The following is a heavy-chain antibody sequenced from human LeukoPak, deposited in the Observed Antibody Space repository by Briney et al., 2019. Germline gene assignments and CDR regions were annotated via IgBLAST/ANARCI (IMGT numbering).Heavy chain of an antibody. Sequence: SGPALVKPTQTLTLTCTFSGFSLSTSGMCVSWIRLPPGKALEWLERIDWDDDKYYSTSLKTRLTISKDTSKNQVVLTMTNMDPVDTATYYCARIQCSYGYWDYYYYMDVWGKGTTVTVSS. V-gene: IGHV2-70*11. J-gene: IGHJ6*03. CDR2: IDWDDDK. CDR3: ARIQCSYGYWDYYYYMDV. CDR1: GFSLSTSGMC. D-gene: IGHD5-18*01.